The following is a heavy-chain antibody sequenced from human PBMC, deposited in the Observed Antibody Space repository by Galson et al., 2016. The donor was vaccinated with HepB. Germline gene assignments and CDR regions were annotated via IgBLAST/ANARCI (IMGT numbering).Heavy chain of an antibody. CDR2: IWYDGSKK. CDR1: GLTLSSYG. D-gene: IGHD2-15*01. V-gene: IGHV3-33*01. CDR3: ARESECRGGRCARAFDF. J-gene: IGHJ4*02. Sequence: SLRLSCAASGLTLSSYGMHWVRQAPGKGLEWVAVIWYDGSKKYYADSVKGRFTVSGDNSKNTVYLQMNSLRAEDTAVYFCARESECRGGRCARAFDFWGQGTLVTVSS.